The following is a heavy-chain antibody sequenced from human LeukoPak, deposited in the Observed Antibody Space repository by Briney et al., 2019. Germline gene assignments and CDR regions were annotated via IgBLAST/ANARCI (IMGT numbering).Heavy chain of an antibody. CDR1: GFTFSSYG. V-gene: IGHV3-33*01. D-gene: IGHD5-12*01. Sequence: PGGSLRLSCAASGFTFSSYGMHWVRQAPGKGLEWVVVIWFDGSNKYYADSVEGRFTISRDNSKNTLYLQMNSLRAEDTAVYYCARGKASGGYSGYGLEAFDIWGQGTMVTVSS. CDR3: ARGKASGGYSGYGLEAFDI. CDR2: IWFDGSNK. J-gene: IGHJ3*02.